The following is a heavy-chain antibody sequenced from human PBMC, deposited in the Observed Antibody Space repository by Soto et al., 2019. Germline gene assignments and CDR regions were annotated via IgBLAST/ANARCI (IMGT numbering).Heavy chain of an antibody. V-gene: IGHV4-61*01. CDR3: ARAPMMETGGYWFDP. CDR1: GGSVSSGSYS. Sequence: SETLSLTCTVSGGSVSSGSYSWSWIRQPPGKGLEWIGYIYSSGSTNYNPSLKSRVTISVDTSKNQFSLKLSSVTAADTAVYYCARAPMMETGGYWFDPWGQGTLVTVSS. J-gene: IGHJ5*02. D-gene: IGHD2-15*01. CDR2: IYSSGST.